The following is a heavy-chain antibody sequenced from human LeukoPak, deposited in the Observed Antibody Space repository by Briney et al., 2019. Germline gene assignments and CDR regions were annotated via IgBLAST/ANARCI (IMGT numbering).Heavy chain of an antibody. CDR1: GYTFTGYY. Sequence: ASVKVSCKASGYTFTGYYMHWVRQAPGQGLEWMGWINPNSGGTNYAQKFQGRVTMTRDTSISTAYMELSRLRSDDTAVYYCAREMGKQQLALSYWGQGTLVTVSS. D-gene: IGHD6-13*01. V-gene: IGHV1-2*02. CDR2: INPNSGGT. J-gene: IGHJ4*02. CDR3: AREMGKQQLALSY.